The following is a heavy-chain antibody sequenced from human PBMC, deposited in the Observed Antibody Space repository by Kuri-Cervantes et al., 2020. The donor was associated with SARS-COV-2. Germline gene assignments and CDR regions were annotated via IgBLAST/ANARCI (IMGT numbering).Heavy chain of an antibody. V-gene: IGHV3-66*01. CDR1: GFTVSSRY. J-gene: IGHJ4*02. Sequence: GESLKISCAASGFTVSSRYMTWVRQAPGKGLEWVSTIYTGGTTDYADSVKGRFIISRDNAKNSLYLQMNSLRVEDTAVYYCARDLYYYDSSGYYSDFDYWGQGTLVTVSS. CDR2: IYTGGTT. D-gene: IGHD3-22*01. CDR3: ARDLYYYDSSGYYSDFDY.